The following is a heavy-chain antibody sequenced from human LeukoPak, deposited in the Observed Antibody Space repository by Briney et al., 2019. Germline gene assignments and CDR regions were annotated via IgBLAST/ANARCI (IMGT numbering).Heavy chain of an antibody. CDR2: ISGSGGST. CDR1: GFTFSSYA. D-gene: IGHD3-10*01. CDR3: ARAIRGSKIASRYYFYYMDI. Sequence: GGSLRLSCAASGFTFSSYAMSWVRQAPGKGLEWVSAISGSGGSTYYADSVKGRFTISRDNSKNTLYLQMNSLRAGDTAVYYCARAIRGSKIASRYYFYYMDIWGKGTTVTVSS. J-gene: IGHJ6*03. V-gene: IGHV3-23*01.